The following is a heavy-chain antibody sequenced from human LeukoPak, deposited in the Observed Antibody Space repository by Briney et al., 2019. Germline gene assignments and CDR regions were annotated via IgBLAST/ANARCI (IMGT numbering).Heavy chain of an antibody. Sequence: GESLKISCKASGYTFTNYWIGWVRQTPGKGLEWMGIIYPGDSDTIYSPSFRGQVTVSADKSISTAYLHWSSLKASDTAIYYCARGHYPEKSSKSPYCYYYMDVWGTGTTVTVSS. CDR1: GYTFTNYW. V-gene: IGHV5-51*01. J-gene: IGHJ6*03. D-gene: IGHD2/OR15-2a*01. CDR3: ARGHYPEKSSKSPYCYYYMDV. CDR2: IYPGDSDT.